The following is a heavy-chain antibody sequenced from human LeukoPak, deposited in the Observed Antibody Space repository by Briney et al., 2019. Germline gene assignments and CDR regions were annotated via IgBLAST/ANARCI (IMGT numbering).Heavy chain of an antibody. Sequence: PGGSLRLSCAASGFTFSSYAMHWVRQAPGKGLEWVAVISYDGSNKYYADSVKGRFTISRDNSKNTLYLQMNSLRAEDTAVYYRARDPGYYGSGSYFVDYWGQGTLVTVSS. CDR3: ARDPGYYGSGSYFVDY. J-gene: IGHJ4*02. CDR2: ISYDGSNK. V-gene: IGHV3-30*04. CDR1: GFTFSSYA. D-gene: IGHD3-10*01.